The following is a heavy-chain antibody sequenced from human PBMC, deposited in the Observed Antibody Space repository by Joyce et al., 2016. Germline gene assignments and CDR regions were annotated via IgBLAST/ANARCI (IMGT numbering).Heavy chain of an antibody. J-gene: IGHJ4*02. V-gene: IGHV4-59*01. CDR3: EREGALRYGPALRY. CDR1: GDSISSYY. CDR2: LFAGGST. D-gene: IGHD3-10*01. Sequence: QVQLHESGPGLVKPSETLSLTCNISGDSISSYYWKWIRQPPGKGPEWIGYLFAGGSTSYNPTLDSRVTISGDTSKNQSTMKLTSVTAADTAVYFCEREGALRYGPALRYWGQGILVTVSS.